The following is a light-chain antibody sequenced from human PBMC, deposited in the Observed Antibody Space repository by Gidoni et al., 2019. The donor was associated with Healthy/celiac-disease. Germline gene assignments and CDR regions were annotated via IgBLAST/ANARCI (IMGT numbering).Light chain of an antibody. CDR2: AAS. V-gene: IGKV1-39*01. Sequence: DIQMTQSPYSLSASVGDRVTITCRASQSISSYLNWYQQKPGKAPKLLIYAASSLQSGVPSRFSGSGSATDFTLTSSILQPEDFATYYCQQSYSTPRTFGQGTKLEIK. J-gene: IGKJ2*01. CDR3: QQSYSTPRT. CDR1: QSISSY.